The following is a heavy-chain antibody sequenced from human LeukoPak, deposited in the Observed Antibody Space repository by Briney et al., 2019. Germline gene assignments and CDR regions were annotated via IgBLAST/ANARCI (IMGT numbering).Heavy chain of an antibody. Sequence: ASVKVSCKASGYTFTNYGISWVRQAPGQGLEWMGWISAYNGNTNYAQKLQGRVTMTTDTSTSTAYMELRSLRSDDTAVYYCARGAKWELPAYFDYWGQGTLVTVSS. J-gene: IGHJ4*02. CDR2: ISAYNGNT. D-gene: IGHD1-26*01. CDR3: ARGAKWELPAYFDY. V-gene: IGHV1-18*01. CDR1: GYTFTNYG.